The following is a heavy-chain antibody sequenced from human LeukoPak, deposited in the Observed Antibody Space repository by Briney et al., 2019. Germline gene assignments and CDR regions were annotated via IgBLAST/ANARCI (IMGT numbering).Heavy chain of an antibody. J-gene: IGHJ4*02. CDR3: ARHVGATSYYFDY. D-gene: IGHD1-26*01. Sequence: GGSLRLSCAASGFTVSSNYMSWVHQAPGKGLEWVSVIYSGGSTYYADSVKGRFTISRDNSKNTLYLQMNSLRAEDTAVYYCARHVGATSYYFDYWGQGTLVTVSS. CDR1: GFTVSSNY. V-gene: IGHV3-53*01. CDR2: IYSGGST.